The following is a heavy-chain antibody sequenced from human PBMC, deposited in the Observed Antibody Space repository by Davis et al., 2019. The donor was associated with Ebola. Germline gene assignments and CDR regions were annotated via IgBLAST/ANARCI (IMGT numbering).Heavy chain of an antibody. Sequence: AASVKVSCKASGGTFSSYAISWVRQAPGQGLEWMGGIIPQKFQGRVTITRDTSASTAYMELSSLRSEDTAVYYCARTSRAYNWNYFGMDVWGQGTTVTVSS. CDR3: ARTSRAYNWNYFGMDV. CDR1: GGTFSSYA. D-gene: IGHD1-20*01. J-gene: IGHJ6*02. V-gene: IGHV1-69*10. CDR2: IIP.